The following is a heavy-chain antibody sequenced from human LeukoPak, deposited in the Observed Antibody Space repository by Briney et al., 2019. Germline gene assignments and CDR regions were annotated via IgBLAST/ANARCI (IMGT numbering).Heavy chain of an antibody. CDR2: ISGSGGGT. Sequence: GGSLRLSCAASGFTFSSYAMRWVRQAPGRGLEWVSAISGSGGGTYYADSVKGRFTISRDNSKNTLYLQMNSLRAEDTAVYYCAKGGSGWGYWGQGTLVTVSS. CDR1: GFTFSSYA. D-gene: IGHD6-19*01. CDR3: AKGGSGWGY. J-gene: IGHJ4*02. V-gene: IGHV3-23*01.